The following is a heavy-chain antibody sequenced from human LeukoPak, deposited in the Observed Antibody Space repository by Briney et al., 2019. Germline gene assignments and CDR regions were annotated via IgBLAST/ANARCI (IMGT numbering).Heavy chain of an antibody. CDR1: GFTLDDYA. Sequence: GGSLTLSCAASGFTLDDYAMYWVRQAPGKGLEWVSGISWNSGSIGYADSVKGRFTISRDNAKNSLYLQMNSLRAEDTALYYCAKDISAISGSAGYWGRGTLVTVSS. CDR3: AKDISAISGSAGY. V-gene: IGHV3-9*01. D-gene: IGHD2-15*01. J-gene: IGHJ4*02. CDR2: ISWNSGSI.